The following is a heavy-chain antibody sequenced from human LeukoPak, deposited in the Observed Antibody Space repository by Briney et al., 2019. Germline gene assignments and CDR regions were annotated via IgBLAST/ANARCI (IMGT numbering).Heavy chain of an antibody. CDR2: IKEDGREK. V-gene: IGHV3-7*01. D-gene: IGHD3-10*01. Sequence: GGSLRLSCAASGFTFSSYWMGWVRQAPGKGLEWVANIKEDGREKYYVDAVKGRFTISRDNAKNSLYLQMNSLRAEDTAMYYCAKTYYYGSGSYWGQGTLVTVSS. J-gene: IGHJ4*02. CDR1: GFTFSSYW. CDR3: AKTYYYGSGSY.